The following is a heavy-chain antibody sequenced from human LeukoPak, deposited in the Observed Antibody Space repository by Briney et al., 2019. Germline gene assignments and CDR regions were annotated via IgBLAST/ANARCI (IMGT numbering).Heavy chain of an antibody. D-gene: IGHD2-2*01. CDR3: ARGGGSSIVDP. J-gene: IGHJ5*02. Sequence: ASVKVSCEASGYTFTSYAMHWVRQAPGQRLEWMGWINAGNGNTKYSQKFQGRVTITRDTSASTAYMELGSLRSEDTAVYYCARGGGSSIVDPWGQGTLVTVSS. CDR2: INAGNGNT. CDR1: GYTFTSYA. V-gene: IGHV1-3*01.